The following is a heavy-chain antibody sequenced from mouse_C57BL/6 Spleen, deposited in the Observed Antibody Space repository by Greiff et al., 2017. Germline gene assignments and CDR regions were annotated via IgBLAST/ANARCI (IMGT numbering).Heavy chain of an antibody. Sequence: QVQLQQSGAELVRPGASVKLSCKASGYTFTDSYINWVKQRPGQGLEWIARIYPGSGNTYYNEKFKGKATLTAEKSSSTAYMQLSSLTSEDSAVYFCARHYDYDDWFAYWGQGTLVTVSA. D-gene: IGHD2-4*01. J-gene: IGHJ3*01. CDR2: IYPGSGNT. CDR1: GYTFTDSY. V-gene: IGHV1-76*01. CDR3: ARHYDYDDWFAY.